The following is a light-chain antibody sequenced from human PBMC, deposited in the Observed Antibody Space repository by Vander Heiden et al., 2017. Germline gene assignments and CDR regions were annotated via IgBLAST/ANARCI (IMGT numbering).Light chain of an antibody. Sequence: QSALTQPASVSGSPGQSITISCTGTSSDVGGYNYVSWYQQHPGKASKLMIYDVSNRPSGVSNRFSGSKSGNTASLTISGLQAEDEADYYCSSYTSRSTLVVFGGGTKLTVL. CDR2: DVS. J-gene: IGLJ2*01. V-gene: IGLV2-14*01. CDR1: SSDVGGYNY. CDR3: SSYTSRSTLVV.